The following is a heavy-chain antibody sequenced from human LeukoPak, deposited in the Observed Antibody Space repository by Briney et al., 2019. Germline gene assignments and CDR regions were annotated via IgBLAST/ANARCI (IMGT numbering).Heavy chain of an antibody. CDR3: AKSVVVTAIGPYYFDY. Sequence: GGSLRLSCAASGFTFSSYAMSWVRQAPGKGLEWVSAISGSGGSTYYADSVKGRFTISRDNSKNTLYLQMNSLRAEDTAVYYCAKSVVVTAIGPYYFDYWGQGTLVTVSS. D-gene: IGHD2-21*02. CDR2: ISGSGGST. J-gene: IGHJ4*02. V-gene: IGHV3-23*01. CDR1: GFTFSSYA.